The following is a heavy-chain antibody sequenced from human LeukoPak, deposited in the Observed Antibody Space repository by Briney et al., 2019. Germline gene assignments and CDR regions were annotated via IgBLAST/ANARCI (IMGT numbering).Heavy chain of an antibody. D-gene: IGHD2-15*01. V-gene: IGHV3-23*01. CDR1: GFTFSSYA. CDR3: AKGPLGSCSGASCYPLDY. J-gene: IGHJ4*02. Sequence: GGSLRLSCAASGFTFSSYAMAWVRQAPVKGLEWVSVITDSGINTYYTDSVKGRFTISRDNSKNTLYLQMNSLRAEDTAVYYCAKGPLGSCSGASCYPLDYWGQGTLVTVSS. CDR2: ITDSGINT.